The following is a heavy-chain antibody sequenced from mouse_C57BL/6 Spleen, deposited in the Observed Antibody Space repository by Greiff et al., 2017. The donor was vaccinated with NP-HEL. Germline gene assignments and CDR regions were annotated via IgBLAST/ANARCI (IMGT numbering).Heavy chain of an antibody. CDR3: ASFYYDYDDGFAY. CDR1: GYTFTSYW. J-gene: IGHJ3*01. V-gene: IGHV1-50*01. D-gene: IGHD2-4*01. Sequence: QVQLKQPGAELVKPGASVKLSCKASGYTFTSYWMQWVKQRPGQGLEWIGEIDPSDSYTNYNQKFKGKATLTVDTSSSTAYMQLSSLTSEDSAVYYCASFYYDYDDGFAYWGQGTLVTVSA. CDR2: IDPSDSYT.